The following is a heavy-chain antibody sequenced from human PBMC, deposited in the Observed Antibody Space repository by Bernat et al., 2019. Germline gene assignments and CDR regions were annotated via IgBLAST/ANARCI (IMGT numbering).Heavy chain of an antibody. V-gene: IGHV3-15*07. CDR1: DFTFSKTW. Sequence: EVQLVESGGGLVKPGVSLRLSCAVSDFTFSKTWMHWVRQAPGKGLEWVGRIKSKSDGETTDYAAPVKGRFTISRDDSKNTLYLQMNSLKTEDTAVYYCTTQSTTLDYWGQGTLVTVSP. CDR2: IKSKSDGETT. CDR3: TTQSTTLDY. J-gene: IGHJ4*02. D-gene: IGHD1-1*01.